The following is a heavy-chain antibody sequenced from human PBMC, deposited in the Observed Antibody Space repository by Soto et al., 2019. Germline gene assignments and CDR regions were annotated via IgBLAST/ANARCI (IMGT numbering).Heavy chain of an antibody. CDR2: LYTGGTT. Sequence: PSETLSLTCTVSGASVSRYYWIWIRQPAGKGLEWIGRLYTGGTTHYNPSLKGRVTMSVDTSKNQFSLKLNSVAAADTAVYYCARVKAVAGPFDYWGQGTLVTVSS. D-gene: IGHD6-19*01. J-gene: IGHJ4*02. V-gene: IGHV4-4*07. CDR1: GASVSRYY. CDR3: ARVKAVAGPFDY.